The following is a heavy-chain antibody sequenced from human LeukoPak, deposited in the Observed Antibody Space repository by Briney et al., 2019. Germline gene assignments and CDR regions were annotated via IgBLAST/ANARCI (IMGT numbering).Heavy chain of an antibody. V-gene: IGHV3-48*03. CDR2: ISSSGSTI. J-gene: IGHJ4*02. D-gene: IGHD4-17*01. Sequence: PGGSLRLSCAASGFTFSSYEMNWVRQAPGKGLEWVSYISSSGSTIYYADSVRGRFTVSRDNAKNSLYLQMTSLRAEDTAVYYCARVRVTVTTLDYWGQGTLVTVSS. CDR1: GFTFSSYE. CDR3: ARVRVTVTTLDY.